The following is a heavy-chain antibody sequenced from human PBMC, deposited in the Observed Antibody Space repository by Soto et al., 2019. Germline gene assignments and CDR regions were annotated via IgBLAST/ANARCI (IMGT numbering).Heavy chain of an antibody. V-gene: IGHV3-21*01. D-gene: IGHD6-19*01. CDR2: ISSSSSYI. J-gene: IGHJ5*02. Sequence: GGSLRLSCAASGFTFSSYSMNWVRQAPGKGLEWVSSISSSSSYIYYADSVKGRFTISRDNAKNSLYLQMNSLKAEDTAMYYCARVHNSGFDLRGQGTLVTVSS. CDR1: GFTFSSYS. CDR3: ARVHNSGFDL.